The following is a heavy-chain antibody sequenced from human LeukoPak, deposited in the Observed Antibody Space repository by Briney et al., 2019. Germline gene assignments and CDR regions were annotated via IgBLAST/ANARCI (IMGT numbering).Heavy chain of an antibody. CDR3: ASRHSSSWYY. J-gene: IGHJ4*02. D-gene: IGHD6-13*01. V-gene: IGHV4-38-2*02. CDR2: IYHSGST. Sequence: SETLSLTCTVSGYSISSGYYWGWIRQPPGKGLEWIGSIYHSGSTYYNPSLKSRVTISVDTSKNQFSLKLSSVTAADTAVYYCASRHSSSWYYWGQGTLVTVSS. CDR1: GYSISSGYY.